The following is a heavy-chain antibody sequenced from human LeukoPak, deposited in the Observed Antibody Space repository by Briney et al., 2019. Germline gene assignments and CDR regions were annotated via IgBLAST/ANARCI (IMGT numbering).Heavy chain of an antibody. D-gene: IGHD3/OR15-3a*01. J-gene: IGHJ4*02. CDR1: RLTLSDYY. CDR2: IRASGDHM. CDR3: ARSVDGTALDY. V-gene: IGHV3-11*01. Sequence: GGSLRLSCAASRLTLSDYYMTWVRQAAGEGLEWISYIRASGDHMFYADSVRGRFTISRDNAKNSIFLQMNSLRDDDTAVYYCARSVDGTALDYWGQGTLVTVSS.